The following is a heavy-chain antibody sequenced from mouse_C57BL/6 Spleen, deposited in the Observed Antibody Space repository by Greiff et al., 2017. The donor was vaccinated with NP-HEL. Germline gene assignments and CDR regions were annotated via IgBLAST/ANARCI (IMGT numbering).Heavy chain of an antibody. CDR1: GFSLTSYG. Sequence: VKLQESGPGLVQPSQSLSITCTVSGFSLTSYGVHWVRQSPGKGLEWLGVIWSGGSTDYNAAFISRLSISKDNSKSQVFFKMNSLQADDTAIYYCARKGTMGIYYYAMDYWGQGTSVTVSS. CDR2: IWSGGST. J-gene: IGHJ4*01. D-gene: IGHD1-1*02. CDR3: ARKGTMGIYYYAMDY. V-gene: IGHV2-2*01.